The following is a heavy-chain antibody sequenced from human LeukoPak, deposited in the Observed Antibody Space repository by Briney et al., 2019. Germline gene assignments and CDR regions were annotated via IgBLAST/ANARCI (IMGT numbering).Heavy chain of an antibody. CDR2: IYYSGST. D-gene: IGHD1-20*01. CDR1: GGSVSSGSYY. CDR3: ARNYNWNRIFQH. Sequence: SETLSLICTVSGGSVSSGSYYWSWIRQPPGKGLEWIGYIYYSGSTNYNPSLKSRVTISVDTSKNQFSLKLSSVTAADTAVYCCARNYNWNRIFQHWGQGTLVTVSS. V-gene: IGHV4-61*01. J-gene: IGHJ1*01.